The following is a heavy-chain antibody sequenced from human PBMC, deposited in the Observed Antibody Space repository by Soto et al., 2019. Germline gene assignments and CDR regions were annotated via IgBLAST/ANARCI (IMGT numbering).Heavy chain of an antibody. J-gene: IGHJ2*01. D-gene: IGHD3-3*01. V-gene: IGHV4-39*01. CDR2: IYYSGST. Sequence: PSETLSLTCTVSGGSISSSSYYWGWIRQPPGKGLEWIGSIYYSGSTYYNPSLKSRVTISVDTSKNQFSLKLSSVTAADTAVYYCARQGRSGYYRLWLNWYFDLWGRGTLVTVSS. CDR3: ARQGRSGYYRLWLNWYFDL. CDR1: GGSISSSSYY.